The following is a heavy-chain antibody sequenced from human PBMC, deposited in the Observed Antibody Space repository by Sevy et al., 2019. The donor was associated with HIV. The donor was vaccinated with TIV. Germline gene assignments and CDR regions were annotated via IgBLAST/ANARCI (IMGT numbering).Heavy chain of an antibody. CDR3: AREGCSRPHDY. Sequence: GGSLRLSCAASGFAFYEYSMSWIRQAPGKGLGWVATVSFGCGKINYADSVKGGYTISRDNSMNPFYLQIDNLRVEDTALYYGAREGCSRPHDYWGQGTRVTVSS. D-gene: IGHD2-8*01. CDR2: VSFGCGKI. V-gene: IGHV3-23*01. CDR1: GFAFYEYS. J-gene: IGHJ4*02.